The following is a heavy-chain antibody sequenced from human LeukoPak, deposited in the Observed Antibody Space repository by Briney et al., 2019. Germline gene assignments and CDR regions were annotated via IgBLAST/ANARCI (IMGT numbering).Heavy chain of an antibody. CDR1: GFTVSSNY. CDR3: ARDLAEQWLVRDNWFDP. D-gene: IGHD6-19*01. V-gene: IGHV3-53*01. J-gene: IGHJ5*02. Sequence: GGSLRLSCAASGFTVSSNYMSWVRQAPGKGLEWVSVIYSGGSTYYADSVKGRFTISRDNSKNTLYLQMNSLRAEDTAVYYCARDLAEQWLVRDNWFDPWGQGTLVTVSS. CDR2: IYSGGST.